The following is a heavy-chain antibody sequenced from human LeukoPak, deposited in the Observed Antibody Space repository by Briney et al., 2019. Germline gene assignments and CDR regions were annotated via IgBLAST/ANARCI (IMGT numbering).Heavy chain of an antibody. CDR2: INRSGST. D-gene: IGHD5-12*01. J-gene: IGHJ6*02. Sequence: SETLSFTCAVYGGSFSGYYWSWIRQPPGKGLEWIGEINRSGSTNYNPSLKSRVTISVDTSKNQFSLKLSSVTAADTAVYYCARSAVIVATNPYYYYGMDVWGQGTTVTVSS. V-gene: IGHV4-34*01. CDR3: ARSAVIVATNPYYYYGMDV. CDR1: GGSFSGYY.